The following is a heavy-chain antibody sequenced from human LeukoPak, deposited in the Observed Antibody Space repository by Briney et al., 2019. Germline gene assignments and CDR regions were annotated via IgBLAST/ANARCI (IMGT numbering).Heavy chain of an antibody. CDR2: ISAYNGNT. CDR1: GYTFTTFG. CDR3: ARDRLSCSSTSCLENFDY. Sequence: ASVKVSCKASGYTFTTFGISWVRQAPGQGLEWMGWISAYNGNTNYAQKLQDRLTMTTDTSTSTAYMELRSLRSDDTALYYCARDRLSCSSTSCLENFDYWGQGTLVTVSS. V-gene: IGHV1-18*01. D-gene: IGHD2-2*01. J-gene: IGHJ4*02.